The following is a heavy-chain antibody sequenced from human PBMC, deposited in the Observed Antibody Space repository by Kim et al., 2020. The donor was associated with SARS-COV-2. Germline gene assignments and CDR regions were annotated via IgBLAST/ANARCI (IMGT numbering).Heavy chain of an antibody. CDR1: GYTFTNYF. CDR3: ARAPPYDSSGYYLKYNYYYGMDV. CDR2: INPSGGDT. J-gene: IGHJ6*02. Sequence: ASVKVSCKASGYTFTNYFIHWVRQAPGQGLQWMGIINPSGGDTTYAQKFQGRVTMTRDTSTSTVYMELSSLRSEDTAVYYCARAPPYDSSGYYLKYNYYYGMDVWGQGTTVTVS. V-gene: IGHV1-46*01. D-gene: IGHD3-22*01.